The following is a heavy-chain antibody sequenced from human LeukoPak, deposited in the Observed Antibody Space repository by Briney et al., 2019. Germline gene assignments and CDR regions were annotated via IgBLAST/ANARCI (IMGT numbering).Heavy chain of an antibody. D-gene: IGHD3-22*01. CDR1: GFTFSSYS. CDR3: ARPIYYYDTSGYGLDAFDI. J-gene: IGHJ3*02. V-gene: IGHV3-21*01. Sequence: PGGSLRLSCAASGFTFSSYSMNWVRQAPGKGLEWVSSISSSSSYIYYADSVKGRFTISRDNAKNSLYLQMNSLRAEDTAVYYCARPIYYYDTSGYGLDAFDIWGQGTMVTVSS. CDR2: ISSSSSYI.